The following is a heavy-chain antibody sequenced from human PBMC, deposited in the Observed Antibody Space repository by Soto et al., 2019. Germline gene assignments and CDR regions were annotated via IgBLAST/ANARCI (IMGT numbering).Heavy chain of an antibody. Sequence: QVQLVQSGAEVKKPGSSVKVSCKASGGTISSYAISWVRQAPGQGLEWMGGIIPIFGTANYAQKFQGRVTITADESTSTAYMELSSLRSEDTAVYYCASGSYYYGSYPYYYYGMDVWGQGTTVTVSS. CDR3: ASGSYYYGSYPYYYYGMDV. J-gene: IGHJ6*02. D-gene: IGHD3-10*01. CDR1: GGTISSYA. V-gene: IGHV1-69*01. CDR2: IIPIFGTA.